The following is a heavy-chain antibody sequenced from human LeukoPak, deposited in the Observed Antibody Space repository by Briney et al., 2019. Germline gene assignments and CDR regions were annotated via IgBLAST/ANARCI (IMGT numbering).Heavy chain of an antibody. J-gene: IGHJ4*02. D-gene: IGHD5-12*01. V-gene: IGHV1-69*06. Sequence: SVKVSCKASGGTFSSYAISWVRQAPGQGLEWMGGIIPIFGTANCAQKFQGRVTITADKSTSTAYMELSSLRSEDTAVYYCARAGGIVATNDDYWGQGTLVTVSS. CDR3: ARAGGIVATNDDY. CDR2: IIPIFGTA. CDR1: GGTFSSYA.